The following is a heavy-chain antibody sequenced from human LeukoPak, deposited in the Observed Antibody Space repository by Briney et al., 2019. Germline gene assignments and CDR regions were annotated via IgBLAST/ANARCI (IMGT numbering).Heavy chain of an antibody. D-gene: IGHD1-26*01. CDR1: GFIFSTYA. J-gene: IGHJ4*02. CDR3: AKENPVGGTNYFDY. V-gene: IGHV3-23*01. Sequence: GGSLRLSCAASGFIFSTYAMSWVRQAPGKGLEWVSAITGSGDSTYYADSVKGRFTISRDNSKNTLTLQMNSLRAEDTAVYYCAKENPVGGTNYFDYWGQGTLVTVPS. CDR2: ITGSGDST.